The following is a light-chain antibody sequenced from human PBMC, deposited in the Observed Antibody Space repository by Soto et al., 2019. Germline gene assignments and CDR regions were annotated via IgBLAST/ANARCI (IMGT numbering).Light chain of an antibody. CDR3: SSYTSSSTRV. J-gene: IGLJ3*02. Sequence: QSVLTQPASVSGSPGQSITISCTGTSSDVGGYNYVSWYQQHPGKAPKLMIYEVSNRPSGVSNRFSGSKSGNTASLTISGFQAEDEADYYCSSYTSSSTRVFGGGTKLTV. V-gene: IGLV2-14*01. CDR2: EVS. CDR1: SSDVGGYNY.